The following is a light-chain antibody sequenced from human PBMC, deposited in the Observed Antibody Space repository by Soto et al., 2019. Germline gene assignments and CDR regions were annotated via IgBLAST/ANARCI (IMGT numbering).Light chain of an antibody. CDR3: CSYAGSSTYV. CDR1: MRDVGAYNL. CDR2: EGS. Sequence: QSALTQPASVSGSAGQSITISCSGTMRDVGAYNLVSWYQQHPGTAPKLIIYEGSKRPSGVSNRFSGSKSGNTASLTISGLQAEDEADYYCCSYAGSSTYVFGTGTKLTVL. J-gene: IGLJ1*01. V-gene: IGLV2-23*01.